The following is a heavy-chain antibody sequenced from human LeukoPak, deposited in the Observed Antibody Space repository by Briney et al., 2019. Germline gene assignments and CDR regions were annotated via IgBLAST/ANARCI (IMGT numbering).Heavy chain of an antibody. CDR1: GFTFSSYA. CDR2: IKSKADGETI. D-gene: IGHD1-20*01. V-gene: IGHV3-15*01. CDR3: STLTSRGLSGS. Sequence: GGSLRLSCAASGFTFSSYAMSWVRQAPGKGLEWVGRIKSKADGETIDYAAPVKGRFTFSRDDSKNMLYLQMNSLKSEDTAVYYCSTLTSRGLSGSWGQGTLVTVSS. J-gene: IGHJ4*02.